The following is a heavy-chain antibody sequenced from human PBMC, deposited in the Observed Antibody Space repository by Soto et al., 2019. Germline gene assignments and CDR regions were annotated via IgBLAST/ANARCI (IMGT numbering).Heavy chain of an antibody. CDR1: GFTFSSYA. CDR3: AKSWNIMARGVGPNWFDP. CDR2: ISGSGGST. V-gene: IGHV3-23*01. D-gene: IGHD3-10*01. J-gene: IGHJ5*02. Sequence: PGGSLRLSCAASGFTFSSYAMSWVRQAPGKGLEWVSAISGSGGSTYYADSVKGRFTISRDNSKNTLYLQMNSLRAEDTAVYYCAKSWNIMARGVGPNWFDPWGQGTLVTVSS.